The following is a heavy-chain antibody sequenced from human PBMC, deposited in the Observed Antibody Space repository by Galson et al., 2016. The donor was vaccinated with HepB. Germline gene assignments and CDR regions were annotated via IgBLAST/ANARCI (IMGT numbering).Heavy chain of an antibody. CDR2: ISYDGSYK. CDR1: GFTFSSYG. CDR3: AKVLIVVVDFGAFDI. V-gene: IGHV3-30*18. D-gene: IGHD2-21*01. J-gene: IGHJ3*02. Sequence: SLRLSCAASGFTFSSYGMHWVRQAPGKGLEWVAVISYDGSYKYYADSVKGRFSISRDNSKNTLYLQMNSLSAEDTAVDYCAKVLIVVVDFGAFDIWGQGTMVTVSS.